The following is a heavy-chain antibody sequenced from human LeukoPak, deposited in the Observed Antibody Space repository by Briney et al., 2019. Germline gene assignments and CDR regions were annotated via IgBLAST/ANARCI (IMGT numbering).Heavy chain of an antibody. D-gene: IGHD2-2*01. V-gene: IGHV3-30-3*01. J-gene: IGHJ6*02. CDR3: ARDEVPAPTFFIYYYGMDV. CDR2: ISYDGSNK. CDR1: GFTFSSYA. Sequence: QPGRSLRLSCAASGFTFSSYAMHWVRQAPGKGLEWVAVISYDGSNKYYADSVKGRFTISRDNSKNTLYLQMNSLRAEDTAVYYCARDEVPAPTFFIYYYGMDVWGQGTTVTVSS.